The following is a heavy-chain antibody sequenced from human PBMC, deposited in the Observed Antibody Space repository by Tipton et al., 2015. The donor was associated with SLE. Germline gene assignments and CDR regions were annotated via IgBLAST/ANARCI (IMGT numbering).Heavy chain of an antibody. CDR3: ARDSFSLRESSARDPGDFDI. J-gene: IGHJ3*02. CDR2: IYHSGST. Sequence: TLSLTCTVSGGSISSYYWSWIRQPPGKGLEWIGYIYHSGSTNYNPSLKSRVTISVDTSKNQFSLKLSSVTAADTAVYYCARDSFSLRESSARDPGDFDIWGQGTMVTFSS. D-gene: IGHD3-22*01. V-gene: IGHV4-59*01. CDR1: GGSISSYY.